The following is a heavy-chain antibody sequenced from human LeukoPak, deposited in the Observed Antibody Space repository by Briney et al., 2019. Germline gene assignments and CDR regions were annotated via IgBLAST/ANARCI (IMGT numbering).Heavy chain of an antibody. CDR3: ARGSRGYTYG. CDR1: GASVSSGSYY. Sequence: PSETLSLTCTVSGASVSSGSYYWSWLRQPPGKGLEWIGYIYYSGSTNYNPSLKSRVTISVDTSKNQFSLKLSSVTAADTAVYYCARGSRGYTYGWGQGTLVTVSS. V-gene: IGHV4-61*01. J-gene: IGHJ4*02. CDR2: IYYSGST. D-gene: IGHD5-18*01.